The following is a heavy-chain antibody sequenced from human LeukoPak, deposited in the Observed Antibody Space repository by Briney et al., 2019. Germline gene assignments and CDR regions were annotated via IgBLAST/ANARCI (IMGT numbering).Heavy chain of an antibody. D-gene: IGHD3-3*01. CDR2: ISYDGSNK. CDR3: ARGGQGYDLNWFDP. V-gene: IGHV3-30-3*01. CDR1: GFTFSSYT. J-gene: IGHJ5*02. Sequence: GGSLRLSCAASGFTFSSYTIHWVRQAPGKGLEWVTIISYDGSNKYYADSVKGRFTISRDNSKDTLYLQMNSLRAEDTAVYYCARGGQGYDLNWFDPWGQGTLVTVSS.